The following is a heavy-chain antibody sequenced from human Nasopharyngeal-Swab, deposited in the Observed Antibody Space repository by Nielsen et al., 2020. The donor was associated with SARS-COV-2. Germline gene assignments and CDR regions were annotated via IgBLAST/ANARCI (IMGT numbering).Heavy chain of an antibody. D-gene: IGHD2-15*01. J-gene: IGHJ2*01. CDR2: IWYDGCNH. CDR3: VRDRLGYCSGGSCTNWYFDL. CDR1: GFTFRNFG. V-gene: IGHV3-33*01. Sequence: GWSLTLSCAASGFTFRNFGMHWVRQAPGKGLEWVADIWYDGCNHYYSDSVKGPFTVYRDQSKNPLYLQMNSLKAEDTAVYFCVRDRLGYCSGGSCTNWYFDLWGRGTLLTVSS.